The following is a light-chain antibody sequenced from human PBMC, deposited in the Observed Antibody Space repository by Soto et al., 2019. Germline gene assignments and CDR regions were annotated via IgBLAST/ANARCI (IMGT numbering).Light chain of an antibody. CDR2: DAS. V-gene: IGKV1-39*01. CDR3: QQSYSTPPWT. Sequence: DIPMTQSPSSLSASVGDRVTITCRASQSITNYLSWYQQKPGKAPKLLMYDASSLQSGVSSRFSGSGSGTDFTLTISSLQPEDFATYYCQQSYSTPPWTFGQGTKVEIK. J-gene: IGKJ1*01. CDR1: QSITNY.